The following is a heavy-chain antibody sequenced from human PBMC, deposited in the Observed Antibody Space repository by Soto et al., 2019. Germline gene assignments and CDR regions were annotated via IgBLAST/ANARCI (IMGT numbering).Heavy chain of an antibody. J-gene: IGHJ4*02. Sequence: GGSLRLSCAASGFTFSSYAMSWVRQAPGKGLEWVSAISGSGGSTYYADSVKGRFTISRDNSKNTLYLQMNSLRAEDTAVYYCAKGGYCSGGSCWVDYWGQGTLVTVSS. D-gene: IGHD2-15*01. CDR3: AKGGYCSGGSCWVDY. V-gene: IGHV3-23*01. CDR1: GFTFSSYA. CDR2: ISGSGGST.